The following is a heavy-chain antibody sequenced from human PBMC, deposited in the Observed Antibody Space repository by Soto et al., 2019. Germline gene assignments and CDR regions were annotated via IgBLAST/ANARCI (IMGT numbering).Heavy chain of an antibody. V-gene: IGHV4-4*02. D-gene: IGHD6-13*01. CDR2: IYHSGST. Sequence: QVQLQESGPGLVKPSGTLSLTCAVSGGSISSTNWWRWVRQPPGKGLEWIGEIYHSGSTNYNPSHKSRGTISVDKSKNQVSLKLSSVPAADTAVYYCARVIATSVHWFDPWGQGTLVTVSS. CDR3: ARVIATSVHWFDP. CDR1: GGSISSTNW. J-gene: IGHJ5*02.